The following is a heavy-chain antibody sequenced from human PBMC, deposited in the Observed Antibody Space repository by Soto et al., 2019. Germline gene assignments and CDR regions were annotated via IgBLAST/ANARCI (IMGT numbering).Heavy chain of an antibody. J-gene: IGHJ4*02. Sequence: ETLSLTCAVYGGSFSGYYWSWIRQTPGKGLEWIGEIDHSGSIKYNPSLESRVSISLGTSRNQFSLKLSSVTAADSAVFYCSTGGGAAPGTWGQGTLVTVSS. CDR1: GGSFSGYY. CDR2: IDHSGSI. D-gene: IGHD6-13*01. CDR3: STGGGAAPGT. V-gene: IGHV4-34*01.